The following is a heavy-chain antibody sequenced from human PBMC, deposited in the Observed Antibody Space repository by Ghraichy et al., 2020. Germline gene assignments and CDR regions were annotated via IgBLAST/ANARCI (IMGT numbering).Heavy chain of an antibody. Sequence: SETLSLTCTVSGGSISSYYWSWIRQPPGKGLEWIGYIYYSGSTNYNPSLKSRVTISVDTSKNQFSLKLSSVTAADTAVYYCARSRMVRGVKYGKFNWFDPWGQGTLVTVSS. D-gene: IGHD3-10*01. J-gene: IGHJ5*02. CDR1: GGSISSYY. CDR2: IYYSGST. CDR3: ARSRMVRGVKYGKFNWFDP. V-gene: IGHV4-59*01.